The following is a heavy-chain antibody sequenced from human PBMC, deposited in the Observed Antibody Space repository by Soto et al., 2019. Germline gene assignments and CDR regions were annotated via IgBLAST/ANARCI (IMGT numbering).Heavy chain of an antibody. J-gene: IGHJ6*02. Sequence: QVQLVESGGGVVQPRRSLRLSCAASGFTFSSYAMHWVRQAPGKGLEWVAVISYDGSNKYYADSVKGRFTISRDNSKNTLYLQMNSLRAEDTAVYYCARMVGATTYYYYYYGMDVWGQGTTVTVSS. CDR2: ISYDGSNK. V-gene: IGHV3-30-3*01. D-gene: IGHD1-26*01. CDR1: GFTFSSYA. CDR3: ARMVGATTYYYYYYGMDV.